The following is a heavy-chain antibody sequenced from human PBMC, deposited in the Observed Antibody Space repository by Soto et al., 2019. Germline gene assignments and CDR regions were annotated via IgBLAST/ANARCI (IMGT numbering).Heavy chain of an antibody. V-gene: IGHV4-39*01. Sequence: QLQLQESGPGLVKPSETLSLTCTVSGGSISSGPYSWGWIRQPPGEGREWIGTFHYSEDTYYNPSLESRVTISVDTSKNQFSLKVTSVTVADTAIYYCARLGGYCSTTSCYGFYGMDVWGQGTTVIVSS. CDR2: FHYSEDT. J-gene: IGHJ6*02. CDR3: ARLGGYCSTTSCYGFYGMDV. D-gene: IGHD2-2*01. CDR1: GGSISSGPYS.